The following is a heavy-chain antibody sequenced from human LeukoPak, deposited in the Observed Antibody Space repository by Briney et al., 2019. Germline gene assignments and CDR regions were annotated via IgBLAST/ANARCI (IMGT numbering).Heavy chain of an antibody. J-gene: IGHJ4*02. V-gene: IGHV3-33*01. CDR1: GFTFRDYG. Sequence: GGSLRLSCAVSGFTFRDYGMHRVRQAPGKGVGGGAVLWYDGSEKYYADSVKGRFTISRDNSKNTLYLQMNSLRAEDTAVYYCARDRGDCSATSCQSDYFDYWGQGTLVTVSS. CDR3: ARDRGDCSATSCQSDYFDY. D-gene: IGHD2-15*01. CDR2: LWYDGSEK.